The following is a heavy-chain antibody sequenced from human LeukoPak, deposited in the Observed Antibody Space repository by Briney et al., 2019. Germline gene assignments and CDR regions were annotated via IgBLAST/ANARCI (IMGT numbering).Heavy chain of an antibody. D-gene: IGHD2-21*02. Sequence: PSETLSLTCAVSNYSISSAYYWGWIRQPPGKGLEWIGSIYHRGSADYNPSLKSRVTISVDTSKNQFSLKLKSVTAADTAVYYCARDQAYCGGDCYFDFWGRGTLVTVSS. CDR2: IYHRGSA. CDR3: ARDQAYCGGDCYFDF. CDR1: NYSISSAYY. J-gene: IGHJ4*02. V-gene: IGHV4-38-2*02.